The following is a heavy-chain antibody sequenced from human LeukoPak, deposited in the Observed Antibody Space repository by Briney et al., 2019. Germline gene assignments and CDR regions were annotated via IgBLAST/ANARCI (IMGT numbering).Heavy chain of an antibody. V-gene: IGHV1-46*01. CDR3: GRDDGYCGGDCYSGVDY. D-gene: IGHD2-21*02. Sequence: ASLKVSCKASGYMFTNYYMHWVRQAHGQGLEWMGVINTSDGGTSYAQKFQGRVTVTRDTSTSTVYMELSSLRSEDTAVYYCGRDDGYCGGDCYSGVDYWGQGTLVTVSS. J-gene: IGHJ4*02. CDR1: GYMFTNYY. CDR2: INTSDGGT.